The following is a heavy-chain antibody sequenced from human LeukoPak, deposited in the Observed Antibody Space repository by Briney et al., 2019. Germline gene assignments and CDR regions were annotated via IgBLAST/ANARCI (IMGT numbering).Heavy chain of an antibody. CDR3: AKDVCTTPRCLLSFDS. V-gene: IGHV3-23*01. CDR1: DSGFTFSSYA. D-gene: IGHD2/OR15-2a*01. CDR2: ISGSGGGT. Sequence: GGSLRLSCAASDSGFTFSSYAMSWVRQAPGKGLEWVSGISGSGGGTYYADSVKGRFTISRDNSKNTLYLQMNSLRAEDTAVYYCAKDVCTTPRCLLSFDSCGQGSLVTVSS. J-gene: IGHJ4*02.